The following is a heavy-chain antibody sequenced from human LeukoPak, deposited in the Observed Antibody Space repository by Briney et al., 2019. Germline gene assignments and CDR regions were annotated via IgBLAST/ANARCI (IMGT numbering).Heavy chain of an antibody. J-gene: IGHJ4*02. CDR1: GFTFSNAW. CDR2: IKSKTDGGTT. Sequence: GGSLRLSRAASGFTFSNAWMSWVRQAPGKGLEWVGRIKSKTDGGTTDYAAPVKGRFTISRDDSKNTLYLQMNSLKTEDTAVYYCTTGEEYCSSTSCYFDFDYWGQGTLVTVSS. CDR3: TTGEEYCSSTSCYFDFDY. D-gene: IGHD2-2*01. V-gene: IGHV3-15*01.